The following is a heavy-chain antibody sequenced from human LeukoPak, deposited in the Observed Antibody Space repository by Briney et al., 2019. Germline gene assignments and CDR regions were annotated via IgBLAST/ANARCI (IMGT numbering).Heavy chain of an antibody. Sequence: GESLKISCKGSGYSFSNYWIVWVRQMPGKGLQWMGMIFPGDSDTRYSPSFQGPVTISADKSISTAYLQWSSLKASDTAMYYCARHPSVAHYYYGMDVWGQGTTVTVSS. D-gene: IGHD2-15*01. CDR3: ARHPSVAHYYYGMDV. J-gene: IGHJ6*02. CDR2: IFPGDSDT. V-gene: IGHV5-51*01. CDR1: GYSFSNYW.